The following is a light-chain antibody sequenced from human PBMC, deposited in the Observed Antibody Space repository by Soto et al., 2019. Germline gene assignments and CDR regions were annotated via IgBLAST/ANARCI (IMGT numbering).Light chain of an antibody. CDR2: EVS. V-gene: IGLV2-14*01. CDR3: SSYTSSNTV. Sequence: QSALTQPASVSGSPGQSITISCTGTSSDVGGYNYVSWYQQHPGKAPKLMIYEVSNRPSGVSNRFSGSKSGNTASLTISGLQAEDEADYYCSSYTSSNTVFGGGTKFTVL. J-gene: IGLJ3*02. CDR1: SSDVGGYNY.